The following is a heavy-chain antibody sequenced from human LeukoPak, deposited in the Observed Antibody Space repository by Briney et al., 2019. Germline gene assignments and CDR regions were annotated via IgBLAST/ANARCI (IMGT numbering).Heavy chain of an antibody. J-gene: IGHJ4*02. CDR3: ARSLSGKADY. Sequence: ASVKVSCKASGYTFTSHGISWVRQAAGHGRAWMGWISAYNGNTNYAQKLQGRVTMTTDTSTSTAYMELRSLRSDDTAVYYCARSLSGKADYWGQGTLVTVSS. D-gene: IGHD1-20*01. CDR2: ISAYNGNT. CDR1: GYTFTSHG. V-gene: IGHV1-18*01.